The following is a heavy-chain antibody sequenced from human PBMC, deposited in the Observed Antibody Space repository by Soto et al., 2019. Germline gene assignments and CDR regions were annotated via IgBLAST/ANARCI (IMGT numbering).Heavy chain of an antibody. V-gene: IGHV1-69*01. CDR1: GGTFSSYA. CDR2: IIPIFGTA. Sequence: QVQLVQSGAEVKKPGSSVKVSCKASGGTFSSYAISWVRQAPGQGLEWMGGIIPIFGTANYAQKFQGRVTITADEATSTAYVELRSLRSEDTAVDYCAGYDSSGYSEGVDYWGQGTLVTVSS. CDR3: AGYDSSGYSEGVDY. D-gene: IGHD3-22*01. J-gene: IGHJ4*02.